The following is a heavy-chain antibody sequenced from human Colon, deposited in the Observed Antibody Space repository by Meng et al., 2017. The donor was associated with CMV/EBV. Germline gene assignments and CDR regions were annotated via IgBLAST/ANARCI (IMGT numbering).Heavy chain of an antibody. CDR1: RFTFDDYA. Sequence: SLKISCAASRFTFDDYAMHWVRQAPGKGLEWVSGISWNSGSIGYADSVKGRFTISRDNAKNSLYLQMNSLRAEDTAVYYCARDRGVGGALDSWGQGALVTVSS. D-gene: IGHD1-26*01. V-gene: IGHV3-9*01. CDR2: ISWNSGSI. CDR3: ARDRGVGGALDS. J-gene: IGHJ4*02.